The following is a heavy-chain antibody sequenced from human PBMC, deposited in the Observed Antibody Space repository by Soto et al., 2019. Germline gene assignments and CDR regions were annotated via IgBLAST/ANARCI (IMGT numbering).Heavy chain of an antibody. CDR3: ARELLAPTRGWFDP. CDR1: GYSMERSGDY. CDR2: IFFSGTT. J-gene: IGHJ5*02. D-gene: IGHD2-8*02. V-gene: IGHV4-31*03. Sequence: QVHLQESGPGLVKPSQTLSLACTVTGYSMERSGDYWSWIRQVPGQGLERLGYIFFSGTTYYNPSFKSRVIMSVDTSRNQFFLNLTAVTAADTGVYYCARELLAPTRGWFDPWGQGTLVRVSS.